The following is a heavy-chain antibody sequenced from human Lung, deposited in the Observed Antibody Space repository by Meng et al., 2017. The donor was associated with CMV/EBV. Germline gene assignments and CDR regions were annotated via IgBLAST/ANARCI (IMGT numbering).Heavy chain of an antibody. CDR2: IYYSGST. CDR3: ARALDTAMVTFDY. D-gene: IGHD5-18*01. Sequence: QVQPQDSGPGRVKPSQTLSLTCTVSGGSISSGDYYWSWIRQPPGKGLEWIGYIYYSGSTYYNPSLKRRVTISVDTSKNQFSLKLSSVTAADTAVYYCARALDTAMVTFDYWGQGTLVTVSS. CDR1: GGSISSGDYY. V-gene: IGHV4-30-4*08. J-gene: IGHJ4*02.